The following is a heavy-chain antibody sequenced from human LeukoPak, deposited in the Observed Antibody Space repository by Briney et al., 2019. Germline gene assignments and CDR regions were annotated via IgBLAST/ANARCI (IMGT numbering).Heavy chain of an antibody. D-gene: IGHD5-12*01. V-gene: IGHV4-38-2*02. CDR2: IFHTGRT. J-gene: IGHJ5*02. CDR3: ARDGGYPTTDEGFDP. Sequence: PSETLSLTCKVSGYSIGRDYYWAWLRQPPGKGLEWIGSIFHTGRTVYNPSYKSRLTISMDTSKNEFFLRLNSVTAADTAVYFCARDGGYPTTDEGFDPWGLGTLVTVSS. CDR1: GYSIGRDYY.